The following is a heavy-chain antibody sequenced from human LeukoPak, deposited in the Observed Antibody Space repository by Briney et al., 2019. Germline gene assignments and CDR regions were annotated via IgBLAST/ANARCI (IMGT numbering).Heavy chain of an antibody. D-gene: IGHD6-19*01. CDR2: IIPIFGTA. J-gene: IGHJ4*02. Sequence: ASVKVSCKASGGTFSSYAISWVRQAPGQGLEWTGGIIPIFGTANYAQKFQGRVTITADESTSTAYMELSSLRSEDTAVYYCAGPLVTLGSAVAGTGDYWGQGTLVTVSS. CDR1: GGTFSSYA. CDR3: AGPLVTLGSAVAGTGDY. V-gene: IGHV1-69*01.